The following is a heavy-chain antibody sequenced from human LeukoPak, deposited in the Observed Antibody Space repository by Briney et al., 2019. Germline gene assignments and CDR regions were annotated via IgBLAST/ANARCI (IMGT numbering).Heavy chain of an antibody. CDR3: AKSGGNTAMGD. Sequence: GGSLRLSCAASGFTFSSYAMSWVRQAPGKGLEWVSAISGSGGSTYYADSVKGRFTISRDNSKSTLYLQLNSLRAEDTAVYYCAKSGGNTAMGDWGQGTLVTVSS. V-gene: IGHV3-23*01. J-gene: IGHJ4*02. D-gene: IGHD5-18*01. CDR2: ISGSGGST. CDR1: GFTFSSYA.